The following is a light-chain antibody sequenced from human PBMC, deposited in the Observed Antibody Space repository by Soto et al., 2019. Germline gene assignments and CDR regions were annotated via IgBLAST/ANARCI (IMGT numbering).Light chain of an antibody. CDR2: GAS. Sequence: EIVLTQSPGTLSLSPGERATLSCRASQSVSSAHLAWYRQKVGQAPRLLIYGASNMATGIPDRFSGSGSGTVFTLTISRLESEDFAVYYCHQYGDSPQTFVQGTKVEI. V-gene: IGKV3-20*01. J-gene: IGKJ1*01. CDR3: HQYGDSPQT. CDR1: QSVSSAH.